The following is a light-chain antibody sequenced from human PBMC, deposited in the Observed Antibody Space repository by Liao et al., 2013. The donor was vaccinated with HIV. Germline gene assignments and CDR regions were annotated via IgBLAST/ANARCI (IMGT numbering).Light chain of an antibody. CDR3: QAWDSSTAV. CDR2: QDT. V-gene: IGLV3-1*01. J-gene: IGLJ3*02. CDR1: QLGNKY. Sequence: SYELTQPPSVSVSPGQTASITCSGDQLGNKYAYWYEQKPGQSPVLVIYQDTKRPSGIPERFSGSNSGTTATLTISGTQAMDEADYYCQAWDSSTAVFGGGTKLTVL.